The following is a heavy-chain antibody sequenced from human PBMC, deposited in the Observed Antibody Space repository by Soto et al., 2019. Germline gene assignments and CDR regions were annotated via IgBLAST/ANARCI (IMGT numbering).Heavy chain of an antibody. CDR3: ARPDSSGYYLS. V-gene: IGHV5-51*01. CDR2: INPADSDT. Sequence: LKISCEGSGYTFTSYWIAWVRQMPGKGLEWMAIINPADSDTRYSPSFQGQVTISVDKSIRTAYLQWSSLKASDTAIYYCARPDSSGYYLSWGQGTLVAVYS. D-gene: IGHD3-22*01. J-gene: IGHJ5*02. CDR1: GYTFTSYW.